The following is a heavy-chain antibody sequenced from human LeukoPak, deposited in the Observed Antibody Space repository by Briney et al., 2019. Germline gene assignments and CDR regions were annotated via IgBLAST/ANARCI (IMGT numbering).Heavy chain of an antibody. V-gene: IGHV3-11*04. J-gene: IGHJ4*02. Sequence: PGGSLRLSCAASGFTLTDKYMSWIRQAPGKGLEWVAYINNVGNIIYYADSVKGRFTISRDTAKQSLYLQMNSLRAEDTAVYYCARTYYYDSSDYSALGYWGQGTLVTVSS. CDR3: ARTYYYDSSDYSALGY. CDR1: GFTLTDKY. D-gene: IGHD3-22*01. CDR2: INNVGNII.